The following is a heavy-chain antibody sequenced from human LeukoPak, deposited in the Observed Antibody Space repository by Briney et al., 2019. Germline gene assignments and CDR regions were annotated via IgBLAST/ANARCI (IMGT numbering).Heavy chain of an antibody. CDR2: ISSSGSTI. V-gene: IGHV3-11*01. Sequence: GGSLRLSCAASGFTFSDYYMSWIRQAPGKGLEWVSYISSSGSTIYYADSVKGRFTISRDNSKNSLYLQMNSLRTEDTALYYCAKDDYGSGRLDYWGQGTLVTVSS. CDR1: GFTFSDYY. D-gene: IGHD3-10*01. CDR3: AKDDYGSGRLDY. J-gene: IGHJ4*02.